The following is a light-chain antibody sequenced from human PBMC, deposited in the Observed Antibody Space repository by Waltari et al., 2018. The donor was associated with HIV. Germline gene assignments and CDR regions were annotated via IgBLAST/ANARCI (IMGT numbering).Light chain of an antibody. Sequence: QAVVTQEPSLTVSPGGTVTLTCASSTGAVTSGFYPNWFQQKPGQAPRPLIYRTSKDHAWTPARFSGSLLGGKAALTLSSVQPDDEADYYCLLYYGGAQVFGGGTKLTVL. CDR3: LLYYGGAQV. CDR2: RTS. CDR1: TGAVTSGFY. V-gene: IGLV7-43*01. J-gene: IGLJ3*02.